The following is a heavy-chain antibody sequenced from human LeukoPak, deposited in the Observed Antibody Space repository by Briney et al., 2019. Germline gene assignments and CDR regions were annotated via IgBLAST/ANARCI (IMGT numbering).Heavy chain of an antibody. CDR1: GGSVSRGGYY. Sequence: SETLSLTCTVSGGSVSRGGYYWNWIRQHPGKGLEWIGFTSYSEGTYYNPSLMSRITISVDRSQNQFSLKMRDVTAADTAVYFCAAADWESFYFDSWGQGALVAVSS. CDR2: TSYSEGT. J-gene: IGHJ4*02. CDR3: AAADWESFYFDS. V-gene: IGHV4-31*03. D-gene: IGHD1-26*01.